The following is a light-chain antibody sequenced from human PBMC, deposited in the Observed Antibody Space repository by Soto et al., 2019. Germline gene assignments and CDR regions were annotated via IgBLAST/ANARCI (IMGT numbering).Light chain of an antibody. J-gene: IGKJ1*01. Sequence: DIQMTQSPSILSASVGDRVSITCRASQSISNWLAWYQQKPGTAPKLLIYHASTLQSGVPSRFSGSGSETDFTLTISSLQPEDFATYSCQQSYSATWTFGQGTKVDIK. V-gene: IGKV1-5*01. CDR2: HAS. CDR3: QQSYSATWT. CDR1: QSISNW.